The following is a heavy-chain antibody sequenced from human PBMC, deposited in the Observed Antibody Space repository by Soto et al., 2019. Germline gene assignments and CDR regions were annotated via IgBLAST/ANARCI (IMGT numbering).Heavy chain of an antibody. CDR2: IYYSGST. CDR3: ARGYIAVAGTFHY. V-gene: IGHV4-61*01. J-gene: IGHJ4*02. CDR1: GGSVSSGSYY. Sequence: SETLSLTCTVSGGSVSSGSYYWSWIRQPPGKGLEWIGYIYYSGSTNYNPSLKSRVTISVDTSKNQFSLKLSSVTAADTAVYYCARGYIAVAGTFHYWGQGTLVTVSS. D-gene: IGHD6-19*01.